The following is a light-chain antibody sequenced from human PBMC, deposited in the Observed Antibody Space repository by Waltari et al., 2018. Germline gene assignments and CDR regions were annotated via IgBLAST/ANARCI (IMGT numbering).Light chain of an antibody. V-gene: IGLV3-25*03. J-gene: IGLJ3*02. CDR2: KDR. CDR3: KSADNSATYWV. Sequence: SYELTQPPSVSVSPGQTARITCSRDALSSQYCFWYQQKAGQAPVLVMFKDRERPSGIPERFSGSSSRTTITLTISEVQAEDEADYYCKSADNSATYWVFGGGTKLTVL. CDR1: ALSSQY.